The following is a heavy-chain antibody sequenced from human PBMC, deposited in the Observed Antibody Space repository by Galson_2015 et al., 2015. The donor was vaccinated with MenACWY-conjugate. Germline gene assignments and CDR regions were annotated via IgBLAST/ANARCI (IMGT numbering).Heavy chain of an antibody. CDR3: AGEYKGSGQWLFDFEY. J-gene: IGHJ4*02. CDR2: IKHDRGGK. D-gene: IGHD6-19*01. CDR1: GCASISNC. V-gene: IGHV3-7*03. Sequence: ALRLPSGASGCASISNCLSWGRQAPAKGLVWVANIKHDRGGKYYVDSLKSRFTMSRDTAKNALYLKLNSLRAEDTAVYYCAGEYKGSGQWLFDFEYWGQGTLVTVSS.